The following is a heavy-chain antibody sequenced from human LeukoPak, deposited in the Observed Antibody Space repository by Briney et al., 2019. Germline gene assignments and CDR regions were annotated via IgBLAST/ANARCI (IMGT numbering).Heavy chain of an antibody. CDR2: IYPADSET. CDR3: GRKISGSYYGLDY. D-gene: IGHD1-26*01. J-gene: IGHJ4*02. Sequence: GESLKISCKVSGYAFANYWIGWVRQMPGKGLEWMGIIYPADSETRYSPSFQGQVTISVDKSISTAYLQWSSLKAPDTAMYYCGRKISGSYYGLDYWGQGTLVTVSS. V-gene: IGHV5-51*01. CDR1: GYAFANYW.